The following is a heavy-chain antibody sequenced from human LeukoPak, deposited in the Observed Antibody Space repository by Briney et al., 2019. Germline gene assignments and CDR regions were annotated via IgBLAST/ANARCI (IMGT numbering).Heavy chain of an antibody. V-gene: IGHV3-7*01. J-gene: IGHJ4*02. CDR3: ARDRSRALDYYDSSGYYYDFDY. D-gene: IGHD3-22*01. CDR2: IKQDGSEK. Sequence: SGGSLRLSCAASGFTFSSYWMSWVRQAPGKGLEWVANIKQDGSEKYYVDSVKGRFAISRDNAKNSLYLQMNSLRVEDTAVYYCARDRSRALDYYDSSGYYYDFDYWGQGTLVTVSS. CDR1: GFTFSSYW.